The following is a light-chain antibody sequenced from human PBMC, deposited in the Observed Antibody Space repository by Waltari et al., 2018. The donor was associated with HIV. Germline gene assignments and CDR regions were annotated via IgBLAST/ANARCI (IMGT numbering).Light chain of an antibody. CDR1: QSVSSY. CDR3: QQRSNWPVT. J-gene: IGKJ5*01. CDR2: GAS. V-gene: IGKV3-11*01. Sequence: EVVLTQSPDTLSLSPGERATLSCRASQSVSSYLAWYQHKPGQAPRLPIYGASSRATGIPARFSGSGSGTDFTLTISSLEPGDSAVYYCQQRSNWPVTFGQGTRLEIK.